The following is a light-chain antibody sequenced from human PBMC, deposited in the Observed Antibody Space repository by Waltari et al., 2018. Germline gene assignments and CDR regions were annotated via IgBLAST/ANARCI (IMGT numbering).Light chain of an antibody. Sequence: DIQMTQSPSSLSTSVGDRVTITCRASRGIDSYLNWYQQRPGRAPKLLIYDASTLQREVPTRFSGGVIGTDFTLTINNLQPEDFATYFCQQSYSPPFTFGQGTRLEI. V-gene: IGKV1-39*01. CDR2: DAS. CDR3: QQSYSPPFT. CDR1: RGIDSY. J-gene: IGKJ5*01.